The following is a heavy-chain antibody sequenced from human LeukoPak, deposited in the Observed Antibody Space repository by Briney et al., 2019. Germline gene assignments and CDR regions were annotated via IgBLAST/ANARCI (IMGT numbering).Heavy chain of an antibody. Sequence: GGSLRLSCAASGFTFSSYSMNWVRQAPGKGLEWVSSISSSSSYIYYADSVRGRFTISRDNAKNSLYLQMNSLRAEGTAVYYCARAYAGYSSGCSLYWGQGTLVTVSS. CDR2: ISSSSSYI. CDR3: ARAYAGYSSGCSLY. CDR1: GFTFSSYS. J-gene: IGHJ4*02. D-gene: IGHD6-19*01. V-gene: IGHV3-21*01.